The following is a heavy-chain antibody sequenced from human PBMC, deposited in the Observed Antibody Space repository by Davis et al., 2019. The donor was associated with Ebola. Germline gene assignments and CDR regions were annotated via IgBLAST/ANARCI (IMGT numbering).Heavy chain of an antibody. CDR3: TRATLDHYYGMDV. CDR2: IRSEATSQ. V-gene: IGHV3-30*02. J-gene: IGHJ6*02. Sequence: GESLKISCEASGCTFSRYGMHWVRQAPGKGLEWVAFIRSEATSQDYGKSVQGRFFISRDYSKNTLFLQMNRLRAEDTAVYYCTRATLDHYYGMDVWGQGTTVTVSS. CDR1: GCTFSRYG.